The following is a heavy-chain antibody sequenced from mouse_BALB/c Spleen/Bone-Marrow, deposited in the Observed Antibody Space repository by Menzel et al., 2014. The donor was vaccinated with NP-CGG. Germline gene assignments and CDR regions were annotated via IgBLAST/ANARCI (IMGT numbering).Heavy chain of an antibody. J-gene: IGHJ3*01. CDR3: ARNYYGSSAY. CDR1: GFSLTSYG. CDR2: IWSGGST. V-gene: IGHV2-2*02. D-gene: IGHD1-1*01. Sequence: VMLVESGPGLVQPSQSLSITCTVSGFSLTSYGVHWVRQSPGKGLEWLGVIWSGGSTDYNAAFISRLSISKDNSKSQVFFKMNSLQANDTAIYYCARNYYGSSAYWGQGTLVTVSA.